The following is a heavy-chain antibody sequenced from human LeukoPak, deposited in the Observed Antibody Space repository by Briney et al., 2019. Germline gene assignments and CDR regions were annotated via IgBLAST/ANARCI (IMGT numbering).Heavy chain of an antibody. D-gene: IGHD3-16*02. J-gene: IGHJ4*02. Sequence: ASVKVSCKVSGYTLTELSMRWVRQAPGKGLEWMGGFDPEDGETIYAQKFQGRVTMTEDTSTDTAYMELSSLRSEDTAVYYCATGIPYDYVWGSYRPTYFDYWGQGTLVTVSS. CDR3: ATGIPYDYVWGSYRPTYFDY. CDR1: GYTLTELS. V-gene: IGHV1-24*01. CDR2: FDPEDGET.